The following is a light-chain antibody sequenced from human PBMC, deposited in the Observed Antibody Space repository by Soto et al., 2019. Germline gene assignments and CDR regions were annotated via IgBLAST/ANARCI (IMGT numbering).Light chain of an antibody. J-gene: IGLJ2*01. CDR3: SSYASSTNVL. CDR2: DVS. CDR1: SSDVGGYTY. V-gene: IGLV2-14*01. Sequence: QSALTQPASVSGSPGQSITISCTGTSSDVGGYTYVSWYQQHPGKAPKLIIHDVSNRPSGVSNRFSGSKSGSTASLTISGLQAEDEADYFCSSYASSTNVLFGGGTKLTVL.